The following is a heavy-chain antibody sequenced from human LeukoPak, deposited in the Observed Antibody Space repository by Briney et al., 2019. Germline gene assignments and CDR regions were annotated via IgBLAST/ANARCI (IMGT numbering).Heavy chain of an antibody. CDR1: GGSISSGDYH. V-gene: IGHV4-30-4*01. CDR2: IYYSGST. Sequence: SETLSLTCTVAGGSISSGDYHWSWIRQPPGKGLECIGYIYYSGSTYYNPSLKSRVTISVDTSKNQFSLKLSSVTAADTAVYYCARQSPVDTAMGYFDYWGQGTLVTVSS. J-gene: IGHJ4*02. CDR3: ARQSPVDTAMGYFDY. D-gene: IGHD5-18*01.